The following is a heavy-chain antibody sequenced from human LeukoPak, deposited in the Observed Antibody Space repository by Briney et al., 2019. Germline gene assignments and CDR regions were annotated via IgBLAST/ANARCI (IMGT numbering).Heavy chain of an antibody. CDR1: GFTFSSYG. V-gene: IGHV3-33*06. Sequence: GRSLRLSCAASGFTFSSYGMHWVRQAPGKGLERVAVIWYDGSNKYYADSVKGRFTISRDNSKNTLYLQMNSLRAEDTAVYYCAKEMREVWYYYYMDVWGKGTTVTVSS. CDR3: AKEMREVWYYYYMDV. J-gene: IGHJ6*03. CDR2: IWYDGSNK.